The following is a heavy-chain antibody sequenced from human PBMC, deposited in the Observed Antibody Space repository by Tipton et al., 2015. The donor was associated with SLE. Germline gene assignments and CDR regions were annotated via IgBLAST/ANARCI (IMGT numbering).Heavy chain of an antibody. D-gene: IGHD6-6*01. CDR1: GDSISGSY. V-gene: IGHV4-59*12. Sequence: TLSLTCTVSGDSISGSYWSWIRQPPGKGLEWIGYIYYNGDTNYTPSLRSRVTISVDMSKNQLSLNLTSVTAADTAVYYCTGSSSFYYMDVWGKGTTVTVSS. J-gene: IGHJ6*03. CDR3: TGSSSFYYMDV. CDR2: IYYNGDT.